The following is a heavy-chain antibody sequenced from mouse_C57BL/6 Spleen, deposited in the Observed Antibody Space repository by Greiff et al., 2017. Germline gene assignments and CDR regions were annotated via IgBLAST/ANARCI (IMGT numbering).Heavy chain of an antibody. V-gene: IGHV5-17*01. CDR3: ARPGCNWDLDY. J-gene: IGHJ2*01. Sequence: EVKVVESGGGLVKPGGSLKLSCAASGFTFSDYGMHWVRQAPEQGLEWVGYISSGSSTIYYADTVKGRFTISRDNAKNTLFLQMTSLRSEDAAMYYCARPGCNWDLDYWGKGTTLTVSS. D-gene: IGHD4-1*01. CDR1: GFTFSDYG. CDR2: ISSGSSTI.